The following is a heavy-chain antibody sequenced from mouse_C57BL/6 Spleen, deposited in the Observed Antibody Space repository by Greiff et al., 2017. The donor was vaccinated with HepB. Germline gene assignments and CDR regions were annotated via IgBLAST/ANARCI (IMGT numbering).Heavy chain of an antibody. V-gene: IGHV1-55*01. D-gene: IGHD1-3*01. CDR1: GYTFTSYW. Sequence: VQLQQPGAELVKPGASVKMSCKASGYTFTSYWITWVKQRPGQGLEWIGDIYPGSGSTNYNEKFKSKASLTVDTSSSTAYMQLSSLTSEDSAVYYCARKLFWYFDVWGTGTTVTVSS. CDR2: IYPGSGST. J-gene: IGHJ1*03. CDR3: ARKLFWYFDV.